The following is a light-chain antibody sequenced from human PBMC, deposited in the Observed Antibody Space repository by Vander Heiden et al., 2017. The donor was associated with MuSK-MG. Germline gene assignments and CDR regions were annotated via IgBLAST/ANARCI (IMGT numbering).Light chain of an antibody. V-gene: IGKV1-8*01. J-gene: IGKJ1*01. CDR3: QQYDSYPWT. CDR1: QGISSY. Sequence: PSSFSASTGDRVTITCRASQGISSYLAWYQQKPGKVPKLLIYAASSLQCGVPSRFSGSGSGTDFTLTISCLQSEDFATYYCQQYDSYPWTFGPGTKVEIK. CDR2: AAS.